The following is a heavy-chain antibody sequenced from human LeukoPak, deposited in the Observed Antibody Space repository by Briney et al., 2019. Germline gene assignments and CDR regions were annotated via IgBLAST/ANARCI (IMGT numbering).Heavy chain of an antibody. J-gene: IGHJ4*02. D-gene: IGHD5-18*01. CDR1: GYTFTSYD. CDR2: MNPNSGNT. V-gene: IGHV1-8*01. CDR3: ARWASGYSYGSDY. Sequence: GASVKVSCKASGYTFTSYDINWVRQATGQGLEWMGWMNPNSGNTGYAQKFQGRVTMTRNTSISTAYMELNSLRAEYTAVYYCARWASGYSYGSDYWGQGTLVTVSS.